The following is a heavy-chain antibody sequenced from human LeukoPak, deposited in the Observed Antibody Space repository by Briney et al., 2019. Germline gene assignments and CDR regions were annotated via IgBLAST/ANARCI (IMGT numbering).Heavy chain of an antibody. J-gene: IGHJ4*02. Sequence: GGSLRPSCAASGFTFSNYWMTWVRQASGKGLEWVANINQDGSEQYYVDSVKGRFTISRDNAKNSLFLQMNSLRAGDTAVYFCARDYGAPRYWGQGTLVTVSS. D-gene: IGHD4-17*01. CDR2: INQDGSEQ. CDR3: ARDYGAPRY. CDR1: GFTFSNYW. V-gene: IGHV3-7*04.